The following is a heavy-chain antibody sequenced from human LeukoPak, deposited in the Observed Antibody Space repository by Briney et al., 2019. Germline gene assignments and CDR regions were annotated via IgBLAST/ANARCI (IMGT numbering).Heavy chain of an antibody. D-gene: IGHD3-10*02. CDR3: AELGITMIGGV. CDR2: LSGGSSYI. CDR1: GFTVSSYS. Sequence: PGGSLSLYCAASGFTVSSYSMNWLRQAPGKGLEWFSCLSGGSSYIYSADSVKGRFTISRDNAKNSLYLQMNSLRAEDTAVYYCAELGITMIGGVWGKGTTVTISS. V-gene: IGHV3-21*01. J-gene: IGHJ6*04.